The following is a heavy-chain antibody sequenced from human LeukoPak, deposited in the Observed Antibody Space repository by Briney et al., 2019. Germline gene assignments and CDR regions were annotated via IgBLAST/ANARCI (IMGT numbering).Heavy chain of an antibody. Sequence: GGSLRLSCAASGFTFSNYWTHWVRQTPGKGLVWVSRINTDGTTRYADSVKGRFTISRDNAKNTLYLQMDSLRAEDTAVYYCARGAGIVGSTTPFDYWGQGALVTVSS. CDR1: GFTFSNYW. CDR2: INTDGTT. J-gene: IGHJ4*02. V-gene: IGHV3-74*01. D-gene: IGHD1-26*01. CDR3: ARGAGIVGSTTPFDY.